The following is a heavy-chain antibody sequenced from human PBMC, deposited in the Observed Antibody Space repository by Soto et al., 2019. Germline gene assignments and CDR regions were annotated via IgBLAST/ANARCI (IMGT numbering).Heavy chain of an antibody. CDR2: IKQDGSEK. Sequence: EVQLVESGGGLVQPGGSLRLSCAASGFTFSSYWMSWVRQAPGKGLEWVANIKQDGSEKYNVDSVKGRFTISRDNAKNSVYLQLNSLRAEDTAVYCRARGTAVAGFRFEYWGQGALVTVSS. CDR1: GFTFSSYW. CDR3: ARGTAVAGFRFEY. V-gene: IGHV3-7*04. D-gene: IGHD6-19*01. J-gene: IGHJ4*02.